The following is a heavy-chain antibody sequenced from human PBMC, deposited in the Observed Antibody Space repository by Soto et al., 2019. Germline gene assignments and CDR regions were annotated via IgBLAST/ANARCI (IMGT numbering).Heavy chain of an antibody. CDR3: ARDFKSVVVITRGYFQH. CDR2: ISAYNGDT. J-gene: IGHJ1*01. CDR1: GYTFTSYG. D-gene: IGHD3-22*01. Sequence: SVKVSCKASGYTFTSYGISWVRQAPVQGLEWMGWISAYNGDTNYAQKLQGRVTMTTDTSTSTAYMELRSLRSDDTAVYYCARDFKSVVVITRGYFQHWGQGTLVTVSS. V-gene: IGHV1-18*01.